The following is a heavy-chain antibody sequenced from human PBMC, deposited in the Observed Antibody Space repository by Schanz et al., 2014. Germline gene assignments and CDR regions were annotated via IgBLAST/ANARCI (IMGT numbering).Heavy chain of an antibody. Sequence: EVQLLESGGGLAQPGGSLRLACAASGFNFNTYALSWVRQAPGKGLEWVSGLTEGGGGTNYTDAVKVRFTISRDSSKNTLYLQMNSLRADDTAVYYCAKSKSQLPLFDYWGQGTLXAVSS. CDR2: LTEGGGGT. V-gene: IGHV3-23*01. CDR3: AKSKSQLPLFDY. CDR1: GFNFNTYA. D-gene: IGHD2-21*01. J-gene: IGHJ4*02.